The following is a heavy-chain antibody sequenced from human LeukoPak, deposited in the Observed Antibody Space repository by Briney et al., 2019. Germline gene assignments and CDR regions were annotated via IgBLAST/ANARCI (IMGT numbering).Heavy chain of an antibody. V-gene: IGHV4-59*03. CDR3: VGRLEWERIRDAAPEI. D-gene: IGHD1-26*01. CDR1: GVSMSSYF. CDR2: IYHSGST. J-gene: IGHJ3*02. Sequence: SETLSLTCTVSGVSMSSYFWSWIRQPPGKGLEWIGYIYHSGSTHYNPSLKSRVTIALDTSKNQLSLKLSSVTAADTAVYYCVGRLEWERIRDAAPEIWGQGTMLTVSS.